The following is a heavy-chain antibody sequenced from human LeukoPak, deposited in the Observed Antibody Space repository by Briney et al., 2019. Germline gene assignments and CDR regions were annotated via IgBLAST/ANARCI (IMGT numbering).Heavy chain of an antibody. D-gene: IGHD3-3*01. CDR1: GYRFTSYW. J-gene: IGHJ4*02. V-gene: IGHV5-51*01. Sequence: GESLKISCQNSGYRFTSYWIGWVRPMPGKGLEWMGIIYPADSDTRYRPSFQGQVTISADKSISTTYLQWSTLKASDPAMYYCARLFRGSEHYLDYWGQGTLVTVSS. CDR3: ARLFRGSEHYLDY. CDR2: IYPADSDT.